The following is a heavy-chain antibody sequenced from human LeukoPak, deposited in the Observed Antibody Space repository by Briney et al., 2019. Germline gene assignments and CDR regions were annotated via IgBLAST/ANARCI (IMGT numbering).Heavy chain of an antibody. CDR3: ARRVSPYYYYMDV. CDR2: IYYSGST. D-gene: IGHD4-23*01. Sequence: PSETLSLTCTVSGGSISSSSYYWGWIRQPPGKGLEWIGSIYYSGSTNYNPSLKSRVTISVDTSKNQFSLKLSSVTAADTAVYYCARRVSPYYYYMDVWGKGTTVTISS. J-gene: IGHJ6*03. CDR1: GGSISSSSYY. V-gene: IGHV4-39*07.